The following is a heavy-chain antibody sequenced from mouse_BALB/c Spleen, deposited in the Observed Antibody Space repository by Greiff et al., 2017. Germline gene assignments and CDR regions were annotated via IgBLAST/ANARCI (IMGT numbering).Heavy chain of an antibody. D-gene: IGHD2-3*01. CDR3: TRGGDGYPFAY. V-gene: IGHV1S81*02. J-gene: IGHJ3*01. Sequence: QVQLKQPGAELVKPGASVKLSCKASGYTFTSYYMYWVKQRPGQGLEWIGGINPSNGGTNFNEKFKSKATLTVDKSSSTAYMQLSSLTSEDSAVYYCTRGGDGYPFAYWGQGTLVTVSA. CDR1: GYTFTSYY. CDR2: INPSNGGT.